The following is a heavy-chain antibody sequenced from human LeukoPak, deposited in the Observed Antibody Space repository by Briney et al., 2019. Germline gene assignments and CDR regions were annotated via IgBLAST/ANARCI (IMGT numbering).Heavy chain of an antibody. Sequence: SVKLSCKASGGTFSSYAISWVRQAPGQGLEWMGGIIPIFGTANYAQKFQGRVTITTDESTSTAYMELSSLRSEDTAVYYCARGAQLWLRGSFDYWGQGTLVTVSS. CDR1: GGTFSSYA. CDR3: ARGAQLWLRGSFDY. CDR2: IIPIFGTA. J-gene: IGHJ4*02. V-gene: IGHV1-69*05. D-gene: IGHD5-18*01.